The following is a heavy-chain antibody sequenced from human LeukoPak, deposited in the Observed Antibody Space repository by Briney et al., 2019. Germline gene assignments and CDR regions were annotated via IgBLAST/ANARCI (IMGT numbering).Heavy chain of an antibody. CDR2: FDPEDGET. CDR3: AIFYDSSGYYMVDY. D-gene: IGHD3-22*01. CDR1: GYTLTESS. J-gene: IGHJ4*02. V-gene: IGHV1-24*01. Sequence: ASVKVSCKVSGYTLTESSLHWVRQPPGKGLEWMGGFDPEDGETIYAQKFQGRVTVTEDTSTDTAYMELSSLRSEDTAVYYCAIFYDSSGYYMVDYWGQGTLVTVSS.